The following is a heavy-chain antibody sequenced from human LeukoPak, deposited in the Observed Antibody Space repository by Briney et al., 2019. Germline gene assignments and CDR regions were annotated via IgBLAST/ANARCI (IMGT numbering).Heavy chain of an antibody. Sequence: GESLRISGKGSGYSFTIYWISWVRQMPGKGLDWVGRIEPSDSYTDYSTSCQGHDTISTDKSISTAYLQSSSLKASDTAMYYCARHEGGLLVHDWFDPWGQGTLVTVSS. CDR1: GYSFTIYW. V-gene: IGHV5-10-1*01. CDR3: ARHEGGLLVHDWFDP. J-gene: IGHJ5*02. CDR2: IEPSDSYT. D-gene: IGHD2-21*01.